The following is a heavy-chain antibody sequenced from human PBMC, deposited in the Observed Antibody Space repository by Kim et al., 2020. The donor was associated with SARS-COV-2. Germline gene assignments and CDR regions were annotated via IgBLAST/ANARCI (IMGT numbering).Heavy chain of an antibody. CDR3: ANSHYCSSTSCYFWYYYG. CDR1: GFTFSSYG. D-gene: IGHD2-2*01. CDR2: IWYDGSNK. V-gene: IGHV3-33*06. Sequence: GGSLRLSCAASGFTFSSYGMHWVRQAPGKGLEWVAVIWYDGSNKYYADSVKGRFIITRDNSKNTLHLQMNSLRAEDTAVYYCANSHYCSSTSCYFWYYYG. J-gene: IGHJ6*01.